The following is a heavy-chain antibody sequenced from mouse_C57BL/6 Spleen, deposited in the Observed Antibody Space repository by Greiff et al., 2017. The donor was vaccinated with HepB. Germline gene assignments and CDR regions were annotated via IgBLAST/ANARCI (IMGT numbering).Heavy chain of an antibody. D-gene: IGHD1-1*01. CDR2: ISYSGST. V-gene: IGHV3-1*01. CDR1: GYSITSGYD. J-gene: IGHJ1*03. Sequence: EVKLMESGPGMVKPSQSLSLTCTVTGYSITSGYDWHWIRHFPGNKLEWMGYISYSGSTNYKPSLKSRISLTHDTSNNHFFLKLNSVTTEDTATYYCARDDGSSYWYFDVWGTGTTVTVSS. CDR3: ARDDGSSYWYFDV.